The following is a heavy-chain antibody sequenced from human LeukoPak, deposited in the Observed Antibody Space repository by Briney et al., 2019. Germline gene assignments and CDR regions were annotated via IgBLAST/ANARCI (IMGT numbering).Heavy chain of an antibody. CDR1: GFTFSSYG. CDR2: IRCEGSNK. J-gene: IGHJ4*02. D-gene: IGHD6-13*01. Sequence: PGGSLRLSCAASGFTFSSYGMHWVRQAPGKGLEWVAFIRCEGSNKYYADSVKGRFTISRDNSKNTLYLQMNSLRAEDTAVYYCAKDRSSSWYGDYFDYWGQGTLVTVSS. CDR3: AKDRSSSWYGDYFDY. V-gene: IGHV3-30*02.